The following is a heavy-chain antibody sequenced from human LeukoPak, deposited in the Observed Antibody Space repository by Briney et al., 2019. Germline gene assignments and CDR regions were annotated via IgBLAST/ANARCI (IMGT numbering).Heavy chain of an antibody. CDR3: VNGRESDGYVFDY. D-gene: IGHD3-16*02. CDR1: GFSFSNHG. CDR2: IWYDGSNK. V-gene: IGHV3-33*06. Sequence: QPGRSLTLSCAASGFSFSNHGMHWVRQAPGKGLEWVAIIWYDGSNKYYADSVKGRFTISRDNSKNTLYLQMNSLRAEDTAVYYCVNGRESDGYVFDYWGQGTLVTVSS. J-gene: IGHJ4*02.